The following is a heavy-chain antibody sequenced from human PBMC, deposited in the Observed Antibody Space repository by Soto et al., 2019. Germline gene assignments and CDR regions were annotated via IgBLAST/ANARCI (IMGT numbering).Heavy chain of an antibody. V-gene: IGHV4-61*01. CDR1: GGSFKSGSYS. CDR2: VYHTGRT. Sequence: SETLSLTCTVSGGSFKSGSYSWSWIRQPPGKGLEWIGYVYHTGRTSYNPSLKSRVSISMDTSKNQFSLNLDSVTAADTAVYFCARDFAYFDSWGHGTLVTVSS. D-gene: IGHD3-3*01. J-gene: IGHJ4*03. CDR3: ARDFAYFDS.